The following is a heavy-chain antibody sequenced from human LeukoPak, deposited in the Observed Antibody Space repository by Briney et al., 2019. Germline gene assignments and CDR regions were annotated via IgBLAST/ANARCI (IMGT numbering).Heavy chain of an antibody. CDR1: GYTFTSYG. CDR3: ARDSHGDYYYGMDV. J-gene: IGHJ6*02. Sequence: ASVKVSCTASGYTFTSYGISWVRQAPGQGLEWMGWISAYNGNTNYAQKLQGRVTMTTDTSTSTAYMELRSLRSDDTAVYYCARDSHGDYYYGMDVWGQGTTVTVSS. CDR2: ISAYNGNT. V-gene: IGHV1-18*01. D-gene: IGHD4-17*01.